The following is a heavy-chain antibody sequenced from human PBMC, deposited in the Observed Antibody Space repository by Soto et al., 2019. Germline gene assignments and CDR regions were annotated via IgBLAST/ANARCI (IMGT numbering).Heavy chain of an antibody. D-gene: IGHD3-3*01. CDR2: IKSKTDGGTT. Sequence: WSLRLSCAASGFTFSNAWMSWVRQAPGKGLEWVGRIKSKTDGGTTDYAAPVKGRFTISRDDSENTLYLQMNSLKTEDTAVYYCTTRYYDFWSGGPFDPWGQGTLVTVSS. CDR3: TTRYYDFWSGGPFDP. J-gene: IGHJ5*02. V-gene: IGHV3-15*01. CDR1: GFTFSNAW.